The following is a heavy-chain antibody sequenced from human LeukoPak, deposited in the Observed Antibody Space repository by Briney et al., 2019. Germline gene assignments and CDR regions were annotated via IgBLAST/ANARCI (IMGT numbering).Heavy chain of an antibody. Sequence: GGSLRLSCAASGFTFSSYSMNWVRQAPGKGLEWVSYISSSSSTIYYADSVKGRFTISRDNAKNSLYLQMNSLKTEDTAVYYCTRQPGVYSGSYSRYYYMDVWGKGTTVTISS. CDR1: GFTFSSYS. D-gene: IGHD1-26*01. V-gene: IGHV3-48*01. CDR2: ISSSSSTI. CDR3: TRQPGVYSGSYSRYYYMDV. J-gene: IGHJ6*03.